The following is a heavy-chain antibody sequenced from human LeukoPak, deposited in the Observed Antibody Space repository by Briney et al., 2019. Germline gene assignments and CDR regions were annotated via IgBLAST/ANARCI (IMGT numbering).Heavy chain of an antibody. D-gene: IGHD6-19*01. CDR2: IKEDGSIQ. J-gene: IGHJ4*02. V-gene: IGHV3-7*01. Sequence: GGSLRLSCVASGFTFSSYWMTWVRQAPGKGLEWLANIKEDGSIQYYLDSVRGRFTISRDNAKNSVYLQLNSLRADDTAEYYCARDVWTGVAVSDYWGQGTLVTVFS. CDR1: GFTFSSYW. CDR3: ARDVWTGVAVSDY.